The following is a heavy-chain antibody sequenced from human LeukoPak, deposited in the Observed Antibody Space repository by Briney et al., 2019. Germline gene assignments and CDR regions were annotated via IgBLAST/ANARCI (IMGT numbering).Heavy chain of an antibody. CDR3: ARDWSALPAAKENLFDY. J-gene: IGHJ4*02. V-gene: IGHV4-61*02. D-gene: IGHD2-2*01. CDR2: IYTSGST. Sequence: SETLSLTCTVSGGSISSGDYYWSWIRQPAGKGLEWIGRIYTSGSTNYNPSLKSRVTMSVDTSKNQFSLKLSSVTAADTAVYYCARDWSALPAAKENLFDYWGQGTLVTVSS. CDR1: GGSISSGDYY.